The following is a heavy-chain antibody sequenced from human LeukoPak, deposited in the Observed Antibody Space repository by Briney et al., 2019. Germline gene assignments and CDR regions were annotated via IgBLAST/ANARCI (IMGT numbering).Heavy chain of an antibody. CDR2: ICNGGST. V-gene: IGHV3-53*01. J-gene: IGHJ1*01. CDR3: ASMYFSQYLQH. D-gene: IGHD2-8*01. CDR1: GFTVNSNY. Sequence: WGSLRLSCAASGFTVNSNYMSWVRQAPGKGLEWVSVICNGGSTYYADSVKGRFTISRDNSKNTLYLQMNSLRAEDTAVYYCASMYFSQYLQHWGQGTLVTVSS.